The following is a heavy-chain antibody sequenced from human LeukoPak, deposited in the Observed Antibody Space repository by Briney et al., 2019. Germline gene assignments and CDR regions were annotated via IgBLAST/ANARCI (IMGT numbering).Heavy chain of an antibody. V-gene: IGHV3-7*03. J-gene: IGHJ4*02. Sequence: GGSLRLSCAASGLTFSNYWMDWVRQAPGKGLEWVANIKQDGSEKNYVDSVKGRFIISRDNAKNSLYLQMNTLRADDTAVHYCARDGFGTGSNWGQGTLVTVSS. D-gene: IGHD3-16*01. CDR2: IKQDGSEK. CDR1: GLTFSNYW. CDR3: ARDGFGTGSN.